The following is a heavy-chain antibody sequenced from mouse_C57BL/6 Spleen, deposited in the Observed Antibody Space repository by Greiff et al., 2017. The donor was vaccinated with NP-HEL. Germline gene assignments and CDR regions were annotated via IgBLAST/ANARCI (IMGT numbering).Heavy chain of an antibody. V-gene: IGHV1-81*01. J-gene: IGHJ2*01. CDR2: IYPRSGNT. CDR3: ARFITHFDY. CDR1: GYTFTSYG. D-gene: IGHD1-2*01. Sequence: QVQLQQSGAELARPGASVKLSCKASGYTFTSYGISWVKQRTGQGLEWIGEIYPRSGNTYYNEKFKGKATLTADKSSSTAYMELRSLTSEDSAVYFCARFITHFDYWGQGTTLTVSS.